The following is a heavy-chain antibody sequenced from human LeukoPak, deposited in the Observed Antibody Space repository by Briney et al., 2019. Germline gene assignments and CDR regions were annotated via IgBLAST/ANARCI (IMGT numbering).Heavy chain of an antibody. Sequence: GGSLRLSCAASGFTFSNYAMSWVRQAPGKGLEWVSAISGSGGSTYYADSVKGRFTISRDNSKNTLYLQMNSLRAEDTAVYYCAKHNDFWSGSYRQFDYWGQGTLVTVSS. J-gene: IGHJ4*02. CDR2: ISGSGGST. V-gene: IGHV3-23*01. D-gene: IGHD3-3*01. CDR3: AKHNDFWSGSYRQFDY. CDR1: GFTFSNYA.